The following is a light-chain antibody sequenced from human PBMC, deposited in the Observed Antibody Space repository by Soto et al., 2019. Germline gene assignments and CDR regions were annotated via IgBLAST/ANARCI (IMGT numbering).Light chain of an antibody. Sequence: DIQITQSPSSLSASVGDRVTITCQARQDIRKSLNWYQQKPGRAPKLLIYGATNMETGVPTRFCGVCYGTDCSITISTVQPEDIATYYEQEYDNYPPFSFGTG. CDR3: QEYDNYPPFS. CDR2: GAT. V-gene: IGKV1-33*01. J-gene: IGKJ3*01. CDR1: QDIRKS.